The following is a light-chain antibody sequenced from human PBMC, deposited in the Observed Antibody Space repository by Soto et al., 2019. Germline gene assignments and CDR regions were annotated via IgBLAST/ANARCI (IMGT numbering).Light chain of an antibody. V-gene: IGKV3-15*01. J-gene: IGKJ4*01. CDR1: QSINSN. CDR2: GAS. CDR3: QQYNNWPLT. Sequence: VMTQSPATLSVSPGERATLSCRASQSINSNLAWYQQKPGQAPRLLIYGASTRATGIPARFSGSGSGTEFTLTISSLQSEDFTVYYCQQYNNWPLTFGGGTKVDI.